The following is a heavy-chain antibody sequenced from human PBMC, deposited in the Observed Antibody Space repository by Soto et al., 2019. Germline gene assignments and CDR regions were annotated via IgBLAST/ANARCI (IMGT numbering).Heavy chain of an antibody. D-gene: IGHD2-2*01. Sequence: QVPLVQSGAEVKKPGSSVKVSCKASGGTFGNYAISWVRQAPGQGLEWMGGIIPIPGTANYAQKFQGRVTIAADESTSTAYMELSSLRSEDTAVYYCARSQGSSTSLEIYYYYYYGMDVWGQGTTVTVSS. CDR2: IIPIPGTA. CDR3: ARSQGSSTSLEIYYYYYYGMDV. CDR1: GGTFGNYA. V-gene: IGHV1-69*01. J-gene: IGHJ6*02.